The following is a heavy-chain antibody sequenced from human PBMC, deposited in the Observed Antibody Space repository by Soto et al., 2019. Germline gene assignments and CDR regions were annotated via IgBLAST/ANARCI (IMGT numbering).Heavy chain of an antibody. D-gene: IGHD5-12*01. Sequence: GASVKVSCKASGYTFTGYYMHWVRQAPGQGLEWMGWINPNSGGTNYAQKFQGWVTMTRDTSISTAYMELSRLRSDDTAVYYCARDRATGPLSGYYYYYMDVWGKGTTVTVSS. J-gene: IGHJ6*03. CDR1: GYTFTGYY. CDR3: ARDRATGPLSGYYYYYMDV. CDR2: INPNSGGT. V-gene: IGHV1-2*04.